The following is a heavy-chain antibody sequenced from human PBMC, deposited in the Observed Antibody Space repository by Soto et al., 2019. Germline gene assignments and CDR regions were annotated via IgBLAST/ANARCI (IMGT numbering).Heavy chain of an antibody. CDR1: GGSVSSYY. Sequence: SETLSLTCTVSGGSVSSYYWGWIRQPAGKGLEWIGRFYTSGNTNYNPSLKSRVTMSLDTSKNQFSLKLSSVTVADTAVYFCASASTGWFDPWGQGTLVTVSS. D-gene: IGHD7-27*01. CDR2: FYTSGNT. CDR3: ASASTGWFDP. J-gene: IGHJ5*02. V-gene: IGHV4-4*07.